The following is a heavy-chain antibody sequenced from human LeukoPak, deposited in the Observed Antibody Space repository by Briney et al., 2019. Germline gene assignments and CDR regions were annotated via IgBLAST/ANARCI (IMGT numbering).Heavy chain of an antibody. V-gene: IGHV1-2*02. CDR3: ARDPFHYYDSSGYRYYYYGMDV. CDR1: GYTFTGYY. J-gene: IGHJ6*02. D-gene: IGHD3-22*01. Sequence: ASVKVSCKASGYTFTGYYMHWVRQAPGQGLEWMGWINPNSGGTNCAQNFQGRVTISVDTSKNQFSLKLSSVTAADTAVYYCARDPFHYYDSSGYRYYYYGMDVWGQGTTVTVSS. CDR2: INPNSGGT.